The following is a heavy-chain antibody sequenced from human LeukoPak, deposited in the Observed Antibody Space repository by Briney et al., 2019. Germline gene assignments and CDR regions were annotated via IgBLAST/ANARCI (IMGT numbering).Heavy chain of an antibody. CDR2: ISGSGGST. J-gene: IGHJ6*02. Sequence: GGSLRLSCAASGFTFSSYAMSWVRQAPGKGLELVSAISGSGGSTYYADSVKGRFTISRDNSKNTLYLQMNSLRAEDTAVYYCAKVAYYYDSSGYYYNYGMDVWGQGTTVTVSS. CDR3: AKVAYYYDSSGYYYNYGMDV. CDR1: GFTFSSYA. V-gene: IGHV3-23*01. D-gene: IGHD3-22*01.